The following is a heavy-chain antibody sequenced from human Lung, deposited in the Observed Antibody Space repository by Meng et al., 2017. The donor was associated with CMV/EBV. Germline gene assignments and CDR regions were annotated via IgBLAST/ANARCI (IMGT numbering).Heavy chain of an antibody. Sequence: QVSVREAGQARVKPSETLSLTCAVSGDSITNHNWWAWVRQPPGKGLEWIGEIPHRGSSAYNPSLKSRVSMSIDKSKNQFSLKLTSVTAADTAVYHCLRRSGGSVWGQGTLVTVSS. D-gene: IGHD3-10*01. CDR1: GDSITNHNW. J-gene: IGHJ1*01. CDR3: LRRSGGSV. V-gene: IGHV4-4*02. CDR2: IPHRGSS.